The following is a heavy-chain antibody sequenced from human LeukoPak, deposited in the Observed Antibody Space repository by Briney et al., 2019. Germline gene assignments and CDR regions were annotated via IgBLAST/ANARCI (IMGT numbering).Heavy chain of an antibody. V-gene: IGHV4-59*01. CDR3: ARMEEGLGICRSSGCYWLDP. Sequence: SETLSLTCNVSSGSISGYYWTWVRQPPGKGLEWIGFIYYSGNTIYNPSFKSRVTMSVDTSMNELSLKMTSVTAADTAVYYCARMEEGLGICRSSGCYWLDPWGQGILVTVSS. CDR2: IYYSGNT. D-gene: IGHD2-2*01. CDR1: SGSISGYY. J-gene: IGHJ5*02.